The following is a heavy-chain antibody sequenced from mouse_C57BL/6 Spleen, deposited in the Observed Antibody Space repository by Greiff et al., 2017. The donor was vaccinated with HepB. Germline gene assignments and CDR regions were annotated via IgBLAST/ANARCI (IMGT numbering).Heavy chain of an antibody. J-gene: IGHJ2*01. D-gene: IGHD2-3*01. CDR1: GYTFTDYY. V-gene: IGHV1-26*01. CDR2: INPNNGGT. Sequence: EVQLQQSGPELVKPGASVKISCKASGYTFTDYYMNWVKQSHGKSLEWIGDINPNNGGTSYNQKFKGKATLTVDKSSSTAYMELRSLTSEDSAVYYCARWGLGDGYLFDYWGQGTTLTVSS. CDR3: ARWGLGDGYLFDY.